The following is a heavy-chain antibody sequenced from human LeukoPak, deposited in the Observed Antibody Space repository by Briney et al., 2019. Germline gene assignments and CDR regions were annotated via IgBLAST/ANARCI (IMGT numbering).Heavy chain of an antibody. CDR2: IIPIFGTA. CDR3: ARADSGYDYGWFDP. V-gene: IGHV1-69*01. CDR1: GGTFSSYA. D-gene: IGHD5-12*01. Sequence: SVKVSCKASGGTFSSYAISWVRQAPGQGLEWMGGIIPIFGTANYAQKFQGRVTITADESTSTAYMELSSLRSGDTAVYYCARADSGYDYGWFDPWGQGTLVTVSS. J-gene: IGHJ5*02.